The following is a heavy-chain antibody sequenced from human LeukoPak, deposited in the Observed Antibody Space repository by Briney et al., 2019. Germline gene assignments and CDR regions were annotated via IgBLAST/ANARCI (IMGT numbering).Heavy chain of an antibody. CDR3: AREVYYYDSSGFYYSGGFGY. J-gene: IGHJ4*02. Sequence: GGSLRLSCAGSGFTFSDYTMHWVRQAPGKGLEWVSSISSSSSYIYYADSVKGRFTISRDNAKNSLYLQMNSLRAEDTAVYYCAREVYYYDSSGFYYSGGFGYWGQGTLLTVSS. D-gene: IGHD3-22*01. CDR1: GFTFSDYT. V-gene: IGHV3-21*01. CDR2: ISSSSSYI.